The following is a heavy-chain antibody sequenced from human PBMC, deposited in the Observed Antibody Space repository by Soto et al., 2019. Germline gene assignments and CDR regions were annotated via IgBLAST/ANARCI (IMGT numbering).Heavy chain of an antibody. D-gene: IGHD2-2*01. Sequence: QVQLQESGPGLVKPSGTLSLTCAVSSGSISSSNWWSWVRQPPGKGLEWIGEIYHSGSTNYNPSLKCRVTMSVDKSKHQFSLTLSSETAADTAVYYCARGARVSTSCYEGICYYYYYMDVWGKGTTVTVSS. CDR3: ARGARVSTSCYEGICYYYYYMDV. J-gene: IGHJ6*03. CDR2: IYHSGST. V-gene: IGHV4-4*02. CDR1: SGSISSSNW.